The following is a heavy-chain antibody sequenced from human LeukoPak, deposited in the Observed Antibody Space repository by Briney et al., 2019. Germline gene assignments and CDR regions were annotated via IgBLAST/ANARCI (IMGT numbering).Heavy chain of an antibody. D-gene: IGHD4-17*01. Sequence: GGSLRLSCAASGFTFSSYSMNWVRQAPGKGLEWVSSISSSSSYIYYADSVKGRFTISRDNAKNSLYLQMNSLRAEDTAVYYCARGPTVTTVDYWGQGALVTVSS. CDR2: ISSSSSYI. CDR1: GFTFSSYS. V-gene: IGHV3-21*01. CDR3: ARGPTVTTVDY. J-gene: IGHJ4*02.